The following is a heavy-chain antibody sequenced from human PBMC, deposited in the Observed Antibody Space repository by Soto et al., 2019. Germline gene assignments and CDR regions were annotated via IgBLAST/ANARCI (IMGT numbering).Heavy chain of an antibody. CDR3: AHWYYYDSSGYYRYYFDY. V-gene: IGHV2-5*02. J-gene: IGHJ4*02. CDR1: GFSLSTSGVG. D-gene: IGHD3-22*01. Sequence: QITLKESGPTLVKPTQTLTLTCTFSGFSLSTSGVGVGLIRQPPGKALEWLALIYWDDDKRYSPSLKSRLNISQDTSKNQVVLTMTNMDPVDTATYYCAHWYYYDSSGYYRYYFDYWGQGTLVTVSS. CDR2: IYWDDDK.